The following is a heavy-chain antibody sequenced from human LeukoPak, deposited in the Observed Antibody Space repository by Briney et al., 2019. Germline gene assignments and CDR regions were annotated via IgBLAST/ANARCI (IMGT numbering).Heavy chain of an antibody. CDR3: AGGYCSSTSCSYFYYYYYYMDV. Sequence: KASESLSLTCTVSGGSISSRGYYWGWLRQPPGMGLEWVGSIYYSGSTYYNPTLKSRVTISVDTSKIQFSLKLSSVTAADTAVYYCAGGYCSSTSCSYFYYYYYYMDVWGKGTTVTVSS. J-gene: IGHJ6*03. D-gene: IGHD2-2*01. CDR2: IYYSGST. CDR1: GGSISSRGYY. V-gene: IGHV4-39*01.